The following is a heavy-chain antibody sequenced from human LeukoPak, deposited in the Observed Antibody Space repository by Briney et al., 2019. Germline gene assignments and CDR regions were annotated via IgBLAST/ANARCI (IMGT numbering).Heavy chain of an antibody. Sequence: GGSLRLSCAASGFMFSTYDMHWVRQATGKRLEWVSSISIAGDTYYPGSVKDRFTISRENANNSLYLQMNNVRAGDTAVYYCARGRHYGSGSPYWFDPWGQGTLVIVSS. D-gene: IGHD3-10*01. CDR2: ISIAGDT. J-gene: IGHJ5*02. V-gene: IGHV3-13*01. CDR3: ARGRHYGSGSPYWFDP. CDR1: GFMFSTYD.